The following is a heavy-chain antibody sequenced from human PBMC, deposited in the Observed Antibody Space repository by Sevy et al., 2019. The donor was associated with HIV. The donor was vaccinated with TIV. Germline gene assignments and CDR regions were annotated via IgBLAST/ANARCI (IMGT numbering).Heavy chain of an antibody. J-gene: IGHJ6*02. D-gene: IGHD2-2*01. CDR1: GFTFSSYS. CDR2: ISSSSSTI. Sequence: GGSLRLSCAASGFTFSSYSMNWVRQAPGKGLEWVSYISSSSSTIYYADSVKGRFTISRDNAKNSLYLQMNSLRAEDTAVYYCAAEYCSSTSCNAGCYYGMDVWGQGTTVTVSS. CDR3: AAEYCSSTSCNAGCYYGMDV. V-gene: IGHV3-48*01.